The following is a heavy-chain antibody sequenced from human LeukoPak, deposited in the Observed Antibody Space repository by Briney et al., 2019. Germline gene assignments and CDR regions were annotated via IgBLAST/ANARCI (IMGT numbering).Heavy chain of an antibody. J-gene: IGHJ4*02. D-gene: IGHD5-18*01. Sequence: PGGSLRLSCAASGFTVSSNYMSWVRQAPGKELEWVSVIYSGGSTYYADSVKGRFTISRDNSKNTLYLQMNSLRAEDTAVYYCARRGYSYGYDYWGQGTLVTVSS. V-gene: IGHV3-53*01. CDR2: IYSGGST. CDR3: ARRGYSYGYDY. CDR1: GFTVSSNY.